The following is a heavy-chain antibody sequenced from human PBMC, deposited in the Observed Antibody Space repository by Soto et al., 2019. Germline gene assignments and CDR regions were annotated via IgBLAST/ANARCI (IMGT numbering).Heavy chain of an antibody. J-gene: IGHJ4*02. D-gene: IGHD4-17*01. Sequence: SETLSLTCTVSGGSISSGGYYWSWIRQHPGKGLEWIGYIYYSGSTYYNPSLKSRVTISVDTSKNQFSLKLSSVTAADTAVYYCARDSLENDYGDYVGGYYFDYWGQGTLVTVSS. CDR3: ARDSLENDYGDYVGGYYFDY. CDR1: GGSISSGGYY. CDR2: IYYSGST. V-gene: IGHV4-31*03.